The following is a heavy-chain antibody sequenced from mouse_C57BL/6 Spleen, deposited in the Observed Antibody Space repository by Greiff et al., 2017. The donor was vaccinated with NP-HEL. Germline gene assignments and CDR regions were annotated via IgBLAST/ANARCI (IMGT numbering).Heavy chain of an antibody. CDR1: GFTFSNYW. V-gene: IGHV6-3*01. CDR3: TEGLQFAY. Sequence: EVNLVESGGGLVQPGGSMKLSCVASGFTFSNYWMNWVRQSPEKGLEWVAQIRLKSDNYATHYAESVKGRFTISRDDSKSSVYLQMNNLRAEDTGIYYCTEGLQFAYWGQGTLVTVSA. J-gene: IGHJ3*01. D-gene: IGHD3-1*01. CDR2: IRLKSDNYAT.